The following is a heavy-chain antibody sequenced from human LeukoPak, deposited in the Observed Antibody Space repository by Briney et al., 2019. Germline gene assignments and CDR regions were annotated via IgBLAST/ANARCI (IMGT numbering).Heavy chain of an antibody. CDR1: GGTFTNYA. D-gene: IGHD3-10*01. CDR3: ARGRGRFRVSEYYYYMDV. CDR2: IIPMLGVA. J-gene: IGHJ6*03. V-gene: IGHV1-69*04. Sequence: SVKVSCKASGGTFTNYAFTWVRQAPGQGLEWMGRIIPMLGVANNAQKFQDRVTITADKSTTTAYMELSSLRSEDTAVYYCARGRGRFRVSEYYYYMDVWGEGTPVTVSS.